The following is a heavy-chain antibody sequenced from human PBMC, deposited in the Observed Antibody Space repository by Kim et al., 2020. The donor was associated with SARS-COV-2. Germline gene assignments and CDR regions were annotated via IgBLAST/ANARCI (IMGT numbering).Heavy chain of an antibody. CDR1: GGSISSGDYY. J-gene: IGHJ4*02. V-gene: IGHV4-30-4*01. CDR3: ARGGVLWFGELPALDY. Sequence: SETLSLTCTVSGGSISSGDYYWSWIRQPPGKGPEWIGYIYYSGSTYYNPSLKSRVTISVDTSKNQFSLKLSSVTAADTAVYYCARGGVLWFGELPALDYCGQGTLVTVSS. D-gene: IGHD3-10*01. CDR2: IYYSGST.